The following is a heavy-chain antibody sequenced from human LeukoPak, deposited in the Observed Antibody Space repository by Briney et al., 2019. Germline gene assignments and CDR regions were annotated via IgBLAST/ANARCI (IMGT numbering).Heavy chain of an antibody. V-gene: IGHV3-48*01. J-gene: IGHJ4*02. CDR3: AKNYASGNAFFDY. CDR2: IHSTGSST. D-gene: IGHD3-10*01. CDR1: GFTFQNYQ. Sequence: PGGSLRLSCVGSGFTFQNYQMNWVRQAPGKGLEWISYIHSTGSSTYYADSVKGRFTISRDNARSTLYLQMSSLRAEDTAMYYCAKNYASGNAFFDYWGQGALVTVSS.